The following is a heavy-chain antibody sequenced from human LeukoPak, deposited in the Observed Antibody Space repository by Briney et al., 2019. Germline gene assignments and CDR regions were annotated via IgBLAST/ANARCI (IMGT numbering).Heavy chain of an antibody. D-gene: IGHD2-15*01. Sequence: PSETLSLTCNVSGGFVSTYYWSWIRQSPGKGLEWIGYKYYSGNTNYSPSLQSRVTISVDTSTNQVFLQLTSVTAADTAVYYCARGEGGYHSHWHFDLWGRGILVSVSS. CDR2: KYYSGNT. CDR1: GGFVSTYY. CDR3: ARGEGGYHSHWHFDL. V-gene: IGHV4-59*02. J-gene: IGHJ2*01.